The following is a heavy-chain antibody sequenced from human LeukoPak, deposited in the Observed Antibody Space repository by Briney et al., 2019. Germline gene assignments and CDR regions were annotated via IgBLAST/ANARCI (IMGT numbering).Heavy chain of an antibody. CDR2: INPNSGGT. V-gene: IGHV1-2*02. CDR3: ARFSYSSSSSY. Sequence: ASVKVSCKAPGYTFTTFYMHWVRQAPGQGLEWMGWINPNSGGTNYAQKFQGRVTMTRDTSISTAYMELSRLRSDDTAVYYCARFSYSSSSSYWGQGTLVTVSS. CDR1: GYTFTTFY. J-gene: IGHJ4*02. D-gene: IGHD6-6*01.